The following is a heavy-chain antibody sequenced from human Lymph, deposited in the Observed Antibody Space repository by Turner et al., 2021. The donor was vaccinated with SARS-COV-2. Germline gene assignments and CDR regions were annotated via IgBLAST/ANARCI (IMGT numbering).Heavy chain of an antibody. CDR3: TTGWFTGTYGDYFDY. D-gene: IGHD1-7*01. Sequence: EVQLVESGGGLVKPGGSLSLSCAASGFTFSYAWMTWVRQAPGKGLEWVGRIKSKTDGGTTDYAAPVKDTFTISRDDSKNTLYLQINSLKTEDTAVYFCTTGWFTGTYGDYFDYWGQGTLVTVSS. CDR2: IKSKTDGGTT. J-gene: IGHJ4*02. V-gene: IGHV3-15*01. CDR1: GFTFSYAW.